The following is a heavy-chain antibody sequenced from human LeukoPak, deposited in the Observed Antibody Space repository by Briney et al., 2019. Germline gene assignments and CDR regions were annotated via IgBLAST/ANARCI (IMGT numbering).Heavy chain of an antibody. CDR1: GGSFSSYY. V-gene: IGHV4-34*01. D-gene: IGHD4-17*01. CDR2: IKHTGGT. CDR3: APIFGDYSDFDS. Sequence: SETLSLTCAVYGGSFSSYYWSWIRQPPGKGLEWIGEIKHTGGTNYNPSLRSRVTISLDTSKNQFSLRPSSVTAADTAVYYCAPIFGDYSDFDSWGQGTLVTVSS. J-gene: IGHJ4*01.